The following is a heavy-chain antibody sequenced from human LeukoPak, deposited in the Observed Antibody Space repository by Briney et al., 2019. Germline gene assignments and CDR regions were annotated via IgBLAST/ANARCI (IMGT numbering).Heavy chain of an antibody. CDR2: IYYSGST. J-gene: IGHJ4*02. D-gene: IGHD6-13*01. CDR1: AGSISNYH. Sequence: SETLSLTCTVAAGSISNYHWSWIRQPPGKGLEWIGYIYYSGSTNYNPSLKSRVTISVDTSKNQFSLKLSSVTAADTAVYYCARGVRGSTAAGTFDYWGQGTLVTVSS. CDR3: ARGVRGSTAAGTFDY. V-gene: IGHV4-59*01.